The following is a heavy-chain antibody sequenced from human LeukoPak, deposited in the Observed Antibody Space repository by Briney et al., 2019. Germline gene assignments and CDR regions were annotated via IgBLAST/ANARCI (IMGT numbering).Heavy chain of an antibody. CDR3: AIGFDSITFGGVIAPPFDY. Sequence: GGSLRLSCAASGFTFSSYAMSWVRQAPGEGLEWVSAISGSGVSTYYADSVKGGFTLSRDKSQKTLYLQMNSLRAESTAVYYSAIGFDSITFGGVIAPPFDYWGQGTLVSVSS. CDR1: GFTFSSYA. J-gene: IGHJ4*02. V-gene: IGHV3-23*01. D-gene: IGHD3-16*02. CDR2: ISGSGVST.